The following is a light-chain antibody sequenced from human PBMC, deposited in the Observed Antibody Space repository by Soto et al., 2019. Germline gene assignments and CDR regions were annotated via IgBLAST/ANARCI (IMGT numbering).Light chain of an antibody. J-gene: IGLJ3*02. Sequence: QSVLTQPPSASGTPGQRVTISCSGSSSNIGTNTVNWYQQLPGTAPKLLIYDNNHRPSGVPDRFSGSKSGTSASLAISGLQSEPEADYYCAAWDDILNGWVFGGGTKLTVL. CDR3: AAWDDILNGWV. CDR1: SSNIGTNT. CDR2: DNN. V-gene: IGLV1-44*01.